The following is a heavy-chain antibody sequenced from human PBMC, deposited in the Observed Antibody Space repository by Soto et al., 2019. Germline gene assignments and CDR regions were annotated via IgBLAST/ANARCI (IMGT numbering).Heavy chain of an antibody. CDR3: ARVRPGIAVAGPDY. Sequence: ASVKVSCKASGYTFTGYYMHWVRQAPGQGLEWMGWINPNSGGTNYAQKFQGRVTMTRDTSISTAYMELSRLRSDDTAAYYCARVRPGIAVAGPDYWGQGTLVTVSS. D-gene: IGHD6-19*01. V-gene: IGHV1-2*02. J-gene: IGHJ4*02. CDR1: GYTFTGYY. CDR2: INPNSGGT.